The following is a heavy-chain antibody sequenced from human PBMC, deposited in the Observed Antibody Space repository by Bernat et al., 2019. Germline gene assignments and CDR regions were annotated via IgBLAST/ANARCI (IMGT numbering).Heavy chain of an antibody. CDR3: ARSDGYGDYQPAFDD. CDR1: GFTFSSYA. D-gene: IGHD4-17*01. J-gene: IGHJ4*02. V-gene: IGHV3-23*01. Sequence: EVQLLESGGGLVQPGGSLRLSCAASGFTFSSYAMSWVRQAPGKGLEWVSAISGSGGSTYYADSVKGRFTISRDNSKNTLYLQMNSLRAEDTAVYYCARSDGYGDYQPAFDDWGQGTLVTVSS. CDR2: ISGSGGST.